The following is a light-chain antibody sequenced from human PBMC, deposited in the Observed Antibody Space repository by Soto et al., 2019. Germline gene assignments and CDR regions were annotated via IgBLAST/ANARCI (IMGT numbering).Light chain of an antibody. CDR1: QAISTW. Sequence: DIQMTQSPSSVSASVGDRVTITCRASQAISTWLAWYQQKPGKAPKLLIYAASNLQTGVPSRFSGSGSGTDFTLTISSLQPEDFAIYYCQQANSFPRTFGQGTKVEFK. V-gene: IGKV1D-12*01. CDR3: QQANSFPRT. J-gene: IGKJ1*01. CDR2: AAS.